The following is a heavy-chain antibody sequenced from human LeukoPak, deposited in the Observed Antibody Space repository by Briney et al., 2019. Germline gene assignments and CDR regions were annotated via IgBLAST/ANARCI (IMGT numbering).Heavy chain of an antibody. D-gene: IGHD2-2*01. V-gene: IGHV3-23*01. Sequence: PGGSPRLSCAASGFTFSIYAMSWVRQAPGKGLEWVSAISGSGGSTYYADSVKGRFTISRDNSKNTLYLQMNSLRAEDTAVYYCAKDLDIVVVPAALFDYWGQGTLVTVSS. CDR3: AKDLDIVVVPAALFDY. CDR2: ISGSGGST. J-gene: IGHJ4*02. CDR1: GFTFSIYA.